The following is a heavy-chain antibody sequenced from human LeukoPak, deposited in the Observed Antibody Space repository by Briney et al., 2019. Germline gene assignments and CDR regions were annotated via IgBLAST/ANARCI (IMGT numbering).Heavy chain of an antibody. CDR3: ARDGPKQLGFDS. Sequence: GGSLRLSCAGSGFTFSNNWMSWVRQAPGKGLEWVANIKQDGSDKNYVDSVKGRFTISRDNSKNSLYLQMNSLRAEDTAVYYCARDGPKQLGFDSWGQGTLVTVSS. CDR2: IKQDGSDK. V-gene: IGHV3-7*01. J-gene: IGHJ4*02. D-gene: IGHD5-24*01. CDR1: GFTFSNNW.